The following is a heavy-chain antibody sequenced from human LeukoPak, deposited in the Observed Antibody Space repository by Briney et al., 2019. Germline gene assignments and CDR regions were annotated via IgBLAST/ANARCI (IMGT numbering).Heavy chain of an antibody. J-gene: IGHJ4*02. Sequence: SETLSLTCTVSGYSISSGHFWSWMRQPPGKGLEWIGSIYGSGTTYYDPPLRSRVSILADTSKNHFSLELSSVTAADTAVYYCASVGGGSPYWGQGTLVTVSS. CDR2: IYGSGTT. V-gene: IGHV4-38-2*02. D-gene: IGHD3-16*01. CDR3: ASVGGGSPY. CDR1: GYSISSGHF.